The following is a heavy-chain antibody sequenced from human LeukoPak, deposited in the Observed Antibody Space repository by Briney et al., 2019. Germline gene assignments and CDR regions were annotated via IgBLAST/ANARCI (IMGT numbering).Heavy chain of an antibody. CDR3: ARDGTAAGLYFDL. J-gene: IGHJ4*01. CDR1: GFTFSDYW. D-gene: IGHD6-13*01. V-gene: IGHV3-7*01. CDR2: INQNGGEK. Sequence: GGSLRLSCAVSGFTFSDYWMTWVRQAPGKGLEWVASINQNGGEKSYVDSVKGRFTISRDNPKNSLYLQMCSLRAEDTAVYYCARDGTAAGLYFDLWGQGTLVTVSS.